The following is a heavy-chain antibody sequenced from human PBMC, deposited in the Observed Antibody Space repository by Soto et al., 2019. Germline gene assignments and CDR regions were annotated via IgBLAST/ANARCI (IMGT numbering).Heavy chain of an antibody. D-gene: IGHD6-13*01. CDR1: GFTFSSYW. CDR3: ARECSSSEDFTSYYGMDV. CDR2: IKQDGSEK. J-gene: IGHJ6*02. V-gene: IGHV3-7*03. Sequence: LRLSCAASGFTFSSYWMSWVRQAPGKGLEWVANIKQDGSEKYYVDSVKGRFTISRDNAKNSLYLQMNSLRAEDTAVYYCARECSSSEDFTSYYGMDVWGQGTTVTVSS.